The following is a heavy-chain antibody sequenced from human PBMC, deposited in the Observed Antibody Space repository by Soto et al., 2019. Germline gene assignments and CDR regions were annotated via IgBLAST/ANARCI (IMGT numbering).Heavy chain of an antibody. Sequence: GESLKISCKGSGYSFTSYWIGWVRQMPGKGLEWMGIIYPGDSDTRYSPSFQGQVTISADKSISTAYLQWSSLKASDTAMYYCARCAARTFYYYGMDVWGQGTTVTVSS. J-gene: IGHJ6*02. CDR3: ARCAARTFYYYGMDV. V-gene: IGHV5-51*01. CDR2: IYPGDSDT. D-gene: IGHD6-6*01. CDR1: GYSFTSYW.